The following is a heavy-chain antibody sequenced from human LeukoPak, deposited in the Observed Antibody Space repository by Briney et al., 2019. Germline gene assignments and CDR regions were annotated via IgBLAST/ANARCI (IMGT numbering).Heavy chain of an antibody. CDR1: GFNLGSSW. Sequence: GGSLRLSCEASGFNLGSSWMAWVRQAPGKGLEWVANIKPDGGEKHYVDSVKGRFTISRDNAKNSLYLQMNSLRAEDTAVYYCARDLGRDRYFDSWGQGTLVTVSS. D-gene: IGHD5-24*01. V-gene: IGHV3-7*01. CDR3: ARDLGRDRYFDS. J-gene: IGHJ4*02. CDR2: IKPDGGEK.